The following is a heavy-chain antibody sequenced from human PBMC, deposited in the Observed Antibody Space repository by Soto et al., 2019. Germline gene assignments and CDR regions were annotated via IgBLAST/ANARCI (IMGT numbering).Heavy chain of an antibody. CDR2: IYYTGST. CDR3: ARDRSSGGGLLFDY. Sequence: SETLSLACTFSGDSFSSYYWTWIRQPPGKELEWIGYIYYTGSTNYNPSLKSRVTISVDTSKNQFSLKLSSVTAADTAVYYCARDRSSGGGLLFDYWGQGTLVTVSS. CDR1: GDSFSSYY. J-gene: IGHJ4*02. D-gene: IGHD3-10*01. V-gene: IGHV4-59*01.